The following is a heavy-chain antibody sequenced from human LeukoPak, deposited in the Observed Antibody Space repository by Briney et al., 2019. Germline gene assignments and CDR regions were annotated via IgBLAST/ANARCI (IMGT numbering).Heavy chain of an antibody. Sequence: PSETLSLTCDVSGVSISSTNWWTWIRQPPGKGLEWLGNIFDNENTVYNPSLRSRLTISLDTSKSQFSLKLTSVTAADTAIYYCARVTLTTTARAFDIWGQGTMVTVSS. CDR1: GVSISSTNW. CDR2: IFDNENT. D-gene: IGHD1-14*01. J-gene: IGHJ3*02. CDR3: ARVTLTTTARAFDI. V-gene: IGHV4-28*03.